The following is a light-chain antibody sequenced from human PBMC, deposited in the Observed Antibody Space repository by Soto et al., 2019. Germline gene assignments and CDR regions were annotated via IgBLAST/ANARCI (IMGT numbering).Light chain of an antibody. CDR2: GAS. J-gene: IGKJ2*01. CDR1: QSVNSNY. Sequence: DIVLTQSPGTLSLSPGETATLSCRASQSVNSNYLAWYQQKPGQAPRLLIYGASARATGIPDRFSGSGSGSDFTLAISRLEPADFAVYYCQHFGGWSYTFGQGTKLEIK. V-gene: IGKV3-20*01. CDR3: QHFGGWSYT.